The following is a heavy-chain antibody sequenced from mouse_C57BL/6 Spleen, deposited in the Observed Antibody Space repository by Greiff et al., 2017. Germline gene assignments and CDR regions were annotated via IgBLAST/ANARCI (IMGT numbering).Heavy chain of an antibody. V-gene: IGHV14-3*01. D-gene: IGHD1-1*01. J-gene: IGHJ1*03. CDR3: ARGGITTVVDWYFDV. Sequence: DVKLQESVAELVRPGASVKLSCTASGFNIKNTYMHWVKQRPEQGLEWIGRIDPANGNTKYAPKFQGKATITADTSSNTAYLQLSSLTSEDTAIYYCARGGITTVVDWYFDVWGTGTTVTVSS. CDR1: GFNIKNTY. CDR2: IDPANGNT.